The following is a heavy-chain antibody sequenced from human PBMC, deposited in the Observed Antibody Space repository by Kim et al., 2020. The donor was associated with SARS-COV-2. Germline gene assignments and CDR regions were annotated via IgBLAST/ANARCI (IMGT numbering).Heavy chain of an antibody. V-gene: IGHV6-1*01. J-gene: IGHJ6*02. CDR1: GDSVSSNSAA. D-gene: IGHD1-7*01. CDR2: TYYRSKWYN. Sequence: SQTLSLTCAISGDSVSSNSAAWNWIRQSPSRGLEWLGRTYYRSKWYNDYAVSVKSRITINPDTSKNQFSLQLNSVTPEDTAVYYCARVPKKLELEGYGMDVWGQGTTVTVSS. CDR3: ARVPKKLELEGYGMDV.